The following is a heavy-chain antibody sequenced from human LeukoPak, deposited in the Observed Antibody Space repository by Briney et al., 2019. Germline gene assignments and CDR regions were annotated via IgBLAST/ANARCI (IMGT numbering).Heavy chain of an antibody. J-gene: IGHJ3*02. CDR3: AKDHPYSSSKSAFDI. Sequence: GGSLRLSCLASGFSIGTHWMHWIRQAPGKGLEWVSYISSSGRTTYYADSVKGRFTISRDNSKNTLYLQKNSLRAEDTAVYYCAKDHPYSSSKSAFDIWGQGTMVTVSS. CDR2: ISSSGRTT. CDR1: GFSIGTHW. V-gene: IGHV3-48*01. D-gene: IGHD6-13*01.